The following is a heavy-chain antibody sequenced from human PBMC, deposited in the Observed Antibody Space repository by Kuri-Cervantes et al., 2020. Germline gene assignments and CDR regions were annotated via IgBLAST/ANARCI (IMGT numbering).Heavy chain of an antibody. D-gene: IGHD6-13*01. CDR2: INPSGGST. V-gene: IGHV1-46*01. CDR1: GGTFSSYA. J-gene: IGHJ5*02. Sequence: ASVKVSCKASGGTFSSYAISWVRQAPGQGLEWMGIINPSGGSTSYAQKFQGRVTMTRDTSTSTVYMELSSLRSEDTAVYYCARGGDGDGYSSSYNWFDPWGQGTLVTVSS. CDR3: ARGGDGDGYSSSYNWFDP.